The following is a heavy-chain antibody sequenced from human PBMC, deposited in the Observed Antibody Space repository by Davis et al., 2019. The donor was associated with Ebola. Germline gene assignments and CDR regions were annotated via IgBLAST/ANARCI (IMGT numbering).Heavy chain of an antibody. CDR2: IYAGDSDT. CDR3: ARHVLRRGYFDY. D-gene: IGHD5-24*01. J-gene: IGHJ4*02. Sequence: GESLKISCKGSGYGFADYWIAWVRQTPGKGLEWMGIIYAGDSDTRYSPSFQGQVTISADKSISTAYLQWSSLKASDTAMYYCARHVLRRGYFDYWGQGTLVTVSS. V-gene: IGHV5-51*01. CDR1: GYGFADYW.